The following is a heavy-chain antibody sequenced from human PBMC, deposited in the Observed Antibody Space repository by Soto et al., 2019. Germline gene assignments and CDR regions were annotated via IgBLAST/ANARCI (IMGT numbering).Heavy chain of an antibody. CDR3: ARTPDWWFDP. CDR2: IYYSGST. V-gene: IGHV4-31*03. CDR1: GGSVSSSSYY. D-gene: IGHD2-21*01. Sequence: PSETLSLTCTVSGGSVSSSSYYWGWVRQPPGKGLEWIGYIYYSGSTYYNPSLKSRVTISVDTSKNQFSLKLSSVTAADTAVYYCARTPDWWFDPWGQGTLVTVSS. J-gene: IGHJ5*02.